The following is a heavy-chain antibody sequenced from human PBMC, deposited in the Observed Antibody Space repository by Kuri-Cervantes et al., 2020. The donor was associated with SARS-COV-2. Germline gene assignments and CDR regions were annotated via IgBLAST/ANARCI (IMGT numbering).Heavy chain of an antibody. CDR2: IWYDGSNK. D-gene: IGHD3-22*01. CDR3: ARGMGEYYYDSSGLRPFDY. CDR1: GFTFSSYG. Sequence: GESLKISCAASGFTFSSYGMHWVRQAPGKGLEWVAVIWYDGSNKYYADSVKGRFTISRDNSKNTLYLQMNSLRAEDTAVYYCARGMGEYYYDSSGLRPFDYWGQGTLVTVSS. J-gene: IGHJ4*02. V-gene: IGHV3-33*01.